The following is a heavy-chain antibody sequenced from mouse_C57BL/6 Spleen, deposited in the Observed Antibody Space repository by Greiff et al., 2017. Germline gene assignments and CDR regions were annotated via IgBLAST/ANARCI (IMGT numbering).Heavy chain of an antibody. V-gene: IGHV2-6*03. Sequence: VQLQQSGPGLVAPSQSLSITCTVSGFSLTSYGVHWVRQPPGKGLEWLVVIWSDGSTTYNSALKSRLSISKDNSKSQVFLKMNSLQTDDTAMYYCASPYGYDGTPFAYWGQGTLVTVSA. CDR3: ASPYGYDGTPFAY. CDR2: IWSDGST. CDR1: GFSLTSYG. J-gene: IGHJ3*01. D-gene: IGHD2-2*01.